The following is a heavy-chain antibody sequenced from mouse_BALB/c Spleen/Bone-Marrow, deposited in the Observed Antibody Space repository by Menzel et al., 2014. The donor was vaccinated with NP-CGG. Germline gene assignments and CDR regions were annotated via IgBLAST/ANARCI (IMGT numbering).Heavy chain of an antibody. CDR2: IRNKANGYTT. Sequence: EVMLVESGGGLVQPGGFLRLSCATSGCTFTDYYMNWVRQPPGKALKWLGFIRNKANGYTTEYSASVKCRFTIARDNSQNILYLQMNTLRAEDSATYDCARDKGRVFFDYWGQGTTLTVAS. CDR1: GCTFTDYY. J-gene: IGHJ2*01. V-gene: IGHV7-3*02. CDR3: ARDKGRVFFDY.